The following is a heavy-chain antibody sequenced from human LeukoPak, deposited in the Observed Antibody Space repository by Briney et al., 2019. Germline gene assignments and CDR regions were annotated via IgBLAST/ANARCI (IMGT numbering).Heavy chain of an antibody. Sequence: GGSLRLSCAASGFTFSSYWMSWVCQAPGKGLEWVSGISGSGGKTDYADSVKGRFTISRDNSKNTLYLQMNSLRAEDTAVYYCAKSGTRSSWSPRVKTYLDYWGQGTLVTVSS. CDR1: GFTFSSYW. CDR3: AKSGTRSSWSPRVKTYLDY. D-gene: IGHD6-13*01. V-gene: IGHV3-23*01. J-gene: IGHJ4*02. CDR2: ISGSGGKT.